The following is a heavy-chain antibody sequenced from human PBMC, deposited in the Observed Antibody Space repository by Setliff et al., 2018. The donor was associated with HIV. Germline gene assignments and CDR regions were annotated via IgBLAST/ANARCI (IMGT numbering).Heavy chain of an antibody. Sequence: SETLSLTCTVSGGYIPTYYWSWIRQPPGKGLEWIGYIYYSGSTNYNPSLKSRVTISVDTSKNQFSLKLSSVTAADTAVYYCARLHYYDRSGLTVGAFDIWGQGTVVTVSS. CDR3: ARLHYYDRSGLTVGAFDI. J-gene: IGHJ3*02. CDR2: IYYSGST. D-gene: IGHD3-22*01. V-gene: IGHV4-59*08. CDR1: GGYIPTYY.